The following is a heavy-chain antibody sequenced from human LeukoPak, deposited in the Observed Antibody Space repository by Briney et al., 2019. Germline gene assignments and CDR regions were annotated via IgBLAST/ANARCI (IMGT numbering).Heavy chain of an antibody. D-gene: IGHD2-15*01. Sequence: PSETLSLTCTVSGGSISSYYWSWIRQPPGKGLEWIGYIYYSGSTNYNPSLKSRVTISVDTSKNQFSLKLSSVTAADTAVYYCARAGCSGGSCGVDYWGQGTLVTVSS. CDR2: IYYSGST. J-gene: IGHJ4*02. CDR1: GGSISSYY. CDR3: ARAGCSGGSCGVDY. V-gene: IGHV4-59*01.